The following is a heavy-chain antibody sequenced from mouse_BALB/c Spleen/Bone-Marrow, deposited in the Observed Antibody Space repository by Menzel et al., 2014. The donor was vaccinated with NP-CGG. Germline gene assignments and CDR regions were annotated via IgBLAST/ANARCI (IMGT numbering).Heavy chain of an antibody. CDR3: ARSTGTWDY. D-gene: IGHD4-1*02. V-gene: IGHV1-9*01. CDR1: GYTFSSYW. J-gene: IGHJ2*01. CDR2: ILPGSGST. Sequence: VQLQQSGVELMKPGASVKISCKATGYTFSSYWIEWVKQRPGHGLEWIGEILPGSGSTNYNEKFKGKATFTADTSSNTAYMQLSSLTSEDSAVYYRARSTGTWDYWGQGTALTVSS.